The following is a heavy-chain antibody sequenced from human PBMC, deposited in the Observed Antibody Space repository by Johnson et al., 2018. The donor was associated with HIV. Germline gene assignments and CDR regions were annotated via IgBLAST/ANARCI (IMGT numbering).Heavy chain of an antibody. J-gene: IGHJ3*02. D-gene: IGHD3-10*01. CDR2: ISWNGGST. CDR1: GFTFDDYA. Sequence: VQLVESGGGLVQPGRSLRVSCAASGFTFDDYAMHWVRQAPGKGLEWVSGISWNGGSTGYADSVKGRFTISRDNAKNSLYLQMNTLRAEDTALYYCARGEGRGAFDIWGQGTMVTVSS. V-gene: IGHV3-9*01. CDR3: ARGEGRGAFDI.